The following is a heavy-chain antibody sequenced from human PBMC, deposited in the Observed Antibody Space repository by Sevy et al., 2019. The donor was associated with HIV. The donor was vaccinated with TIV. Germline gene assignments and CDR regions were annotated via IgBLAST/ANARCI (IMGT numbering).Heavy chain of an antibody. CDR3: ASLPNNYYDSSGYSGNDAFDI. CDR1: GFTFSSYG. J-gene: IGHJ3*02. Sequence: GGSLRLSCAASGFTFSSYGMHWVRQAPGKGLEGVAVIWNDRSNKHYADSVKGRFTISRDNSKNTLYLQMNSLRAEDTAVYYCASLPNNYYDSSGYSGNDAFDIWGQGTMVTVSS. V-gene: IGHV3-33*01. CDR2: IWNDRSNK. D-gene: IGHD3-22*01.